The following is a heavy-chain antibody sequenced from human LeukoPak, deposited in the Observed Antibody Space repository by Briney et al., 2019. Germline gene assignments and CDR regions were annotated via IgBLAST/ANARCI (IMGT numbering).Heavy chain of an antibody. Sequence: SETLSLTCAVYGGSFSGYYWSWIRQPPGKGLEWIGEINHSGSTNYNPSLKSRVTISVDTSKNQFSLKLSSVTAADTAVYYCAGGVYSSSSGSAFDIWGQGTMVTVSS. V-gene: IGHV4-34*01. D-gene: IGHD6-6*01. CDR2: INHSGST. CDR3: AGGVYSSSSGSAFDI. J-gene: IGHJ3*02. CDR1: GGSFSGYY.